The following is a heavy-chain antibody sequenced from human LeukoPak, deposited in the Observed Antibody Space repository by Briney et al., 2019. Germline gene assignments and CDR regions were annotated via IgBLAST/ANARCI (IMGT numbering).Heavy chain of an antibody. J-gene: IGHJ4*01. V-gene: IGHV3-7*01. Sequence: PGGSLRLSCVASGFTFSSSWMTWVRQAPGMGPERVANIKADGTGKYYVDSVRGRFSISRDNAKNSLYLELNSLRAEDTGVYFCARDRGWQQFDYWGQGTLVTVSS. CDR2: IKADGTGK. D-gene: IGHD5-24*01. CDR3: ARDRGWQQFDY. CDR1: GFTFSSSW.